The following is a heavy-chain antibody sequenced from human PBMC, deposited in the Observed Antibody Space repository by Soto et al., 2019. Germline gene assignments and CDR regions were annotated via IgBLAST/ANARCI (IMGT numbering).Heavy chain of an antibody. J-gene: IGHJ6*02. Sequence: GASVKVSCKASGYTFTSYYMHWVRQAPGQGLEWMGIINPSGGSTSYAQKFQGRVTMTRDTSTSTVYMELSSLRSEDTAVYYCAREERHPESIAVSGTVAGFLPRAPYYYYGMDVWGQGTTVTVSS. V-gene: IGHV1-46*01. CDR1: GYTFTSYY. CDR3: AREERHPESIAVSGTVAGFLPRAPYYYYGMDV. CDR2: INPSGGST. D-gene: IGHD6-19*01.